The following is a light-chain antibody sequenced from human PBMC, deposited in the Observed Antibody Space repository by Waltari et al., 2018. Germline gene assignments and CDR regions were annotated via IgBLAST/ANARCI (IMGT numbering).Light chain of an antibody. J-gene: IGLJ1*01. CDR2: EGT. CDR1: TSEVWPYNL. V-gene: IGLV2-23*01. CDR3: CSYVSNTYV. Sequence: QSALTQPASVSGAPGQSITISCTGTTSEVWPYNLVSWYQQHPGKAPKLMIFEGTKRPSGVSKRFFATKSGNTASLTISGLQTDDAADYHCCSYVSNTYVLGTGTKVTVL.